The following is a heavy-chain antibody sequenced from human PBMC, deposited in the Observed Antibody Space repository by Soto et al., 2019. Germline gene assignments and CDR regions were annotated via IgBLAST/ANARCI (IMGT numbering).Heavy chain of an antibody. CDR3: ARGFSFCFVGATTTTPPLYYYYGMDV. CDR1: GYTFTGYY. J-gene: IGHJ6*02. D-gene: IGHD1-26*01. V-gene: IGHV1-2*04. CDR2: INPNSGGT. Sequence: ASVKVSCKASGYTFTGYYMHWVRQAPGQGLEWMGWINPNSGGTNYAQKFQGWVTMTRDTSISVAYMELSRLRSDDTAVYYCARGFSFCFVGATTTTPPLYYYYGMDVWGQGTTVTVSS.